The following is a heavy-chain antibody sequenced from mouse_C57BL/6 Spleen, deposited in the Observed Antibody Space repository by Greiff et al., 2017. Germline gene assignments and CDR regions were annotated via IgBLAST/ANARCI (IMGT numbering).Heavy chain of an antibody. Sequence: VQLQQSGPELVKPGASVKISCKASGYTFTDYYMNWVKQSHGKSLEWIGDINPNNGGTSYNQKFKGKATLTVDKSSSTAYMELRSLTSEDSAVYYCARRPLYYYGSSFDYWGQGTTLTVSS. CDR2: INPNNGGT. J-gene: IGHJ2*01. D-gene: IGHD1-1*01. CDR1: GYTFTDYY. V-gene: IGHV1-26*01. CDR3: ARRPLYYYGSSFDY.